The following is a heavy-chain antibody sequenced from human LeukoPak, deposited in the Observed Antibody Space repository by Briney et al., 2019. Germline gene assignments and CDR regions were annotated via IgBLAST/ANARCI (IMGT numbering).Heavy chain of an antibody. CDR2: IIPIFGTA. V-gene: IGHV1-69*13. D-gene: IGHD2-15*01. J-gene: IGHJ4*02. CDR1: VCAFSSYA. CDR3: ATYCSGGSCYSDY. Sequence: SVKVSCKASVCAFSSYAISWVRQAPGQGLEWMGGIIPIFGTANYAQKFQGRVTITADESTSTAYMELSSLRSEDTAVYYCATYCSGGSCYSDYWGQGTLVTVSS.